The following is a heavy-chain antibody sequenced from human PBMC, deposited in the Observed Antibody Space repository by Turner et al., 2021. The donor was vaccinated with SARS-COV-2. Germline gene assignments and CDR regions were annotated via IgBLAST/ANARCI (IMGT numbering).Heavy chain of an antibody. J-gene: IGHJ4*02. Sequence: QGQLQESGPGLVRPSETLPLTCTVLGGPITSGGYYWGWIRQHPGKGLEWIGSIHYSGYSHHNPSLKGRLSMSVDASKNQFFLVLNSVTAADTAVYYCARGMWAHGGTPFDYWGQGILATVSS. D-gene: IGHD1-26*01. CDR1: GGPITSGGYY. CDR2: IHYSGYS. CDR3: ARGMWAHGGTPFDY. V-gene: IGHV4-31*03.